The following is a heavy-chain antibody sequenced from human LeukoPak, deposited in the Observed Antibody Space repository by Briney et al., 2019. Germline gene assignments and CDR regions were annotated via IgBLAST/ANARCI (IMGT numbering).Heavy chain of an antibody. CDR2: IGPTGSDR. Sequence: GGSLRLSCTASGLTFSTSGFNWVRLAPGKGLEWVASIGPTGSDRYHADSIKGRVTISRDNAKKFLYLQMNSLRAEDTAVYYCATETNGRHYDYWGQGTLLTVSS. J-gene: IGHJ4*02. V-gene: IGHV3-21*01. CDR1: GLTFSTSG. D-gene: IGHD1-14*01. CDR3: ATETNGRHYDY.